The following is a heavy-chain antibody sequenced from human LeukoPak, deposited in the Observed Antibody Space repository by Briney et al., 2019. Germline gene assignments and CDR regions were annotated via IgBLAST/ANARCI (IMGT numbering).Heavy chain of an antibody. CDR3: ARTSLGVIAAAGAPFDY. J-gene: IGHJ4*02. Sequence: SGTLSLTCAVSGGSISSSNWWSWVRQPPGKGLEWIGEIYHSGSTNYNPSLKSRVTISVDKSKNQFSLKLSSVTAADTAVYYCARTSLGVIAAAGAPFDYWGQGTLVTVSS. D-gene: IGHD6-13*01. CDR1: GGSISSSNW. CDR2: IYHSGST. V-gene: IGHV4-4*02.